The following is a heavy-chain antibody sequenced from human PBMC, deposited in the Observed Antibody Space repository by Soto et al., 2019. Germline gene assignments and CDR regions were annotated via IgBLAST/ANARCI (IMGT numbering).Heavy chain of an antibody. CDR2: ISSSSSTI. V-gene: IGHV3-48*01. Sequence: GGSLRLSCAASGFTFSSYSMNWVRQAPGKGLEWVSYISSSSSTIYYADSVKGRFTISRDNAKNSLYLQMNSLRAEDTAVYYCARSIVQRDIVVVVAATPFAFDIWGQGTMVTVSS. J-gene: IGHJ3*02. CDR3: ARSIVQRDIVVVVAATPFAFDI. CDR1: GFTFSSYS. D-gene: IGHD2-15*01.